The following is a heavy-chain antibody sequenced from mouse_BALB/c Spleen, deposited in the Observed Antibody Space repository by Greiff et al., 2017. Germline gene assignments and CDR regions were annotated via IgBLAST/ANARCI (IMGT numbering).Heavy chain of an antibody. J-gene: IGHJ4*01. CDR3: ARRYGNPYAMDY. V-gene: IGHV3-2*02. Sequence: EVKLQESGPGLVKPSQSLSLTCTVTGYSITSDYAWNWIRQFPGNKLEWMGYISYSGSTSYNPSLKSRISITRDTSKNQFFLQLNSVTTEDTATYYCARRYGNPYAMDYWGQGTSVTVSS. CDR2: ISYSGST. D-gene: IGHD2-10*02. CDR1: GYSITSDYA.